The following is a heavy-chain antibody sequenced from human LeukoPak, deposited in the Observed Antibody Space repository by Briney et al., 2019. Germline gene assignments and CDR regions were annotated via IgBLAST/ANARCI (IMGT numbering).Heavy chain of an antibody. V-gene: IGHV3-30*02. CDR1: GFTFSSYG. Sequence: PGGSLRLSCAASGFTFSSYGMHWVRQAPGKGLEWVAFIRYDGSNKYYADSVKGRFTISRDNSKNTLYLQMNSLRAEDTAVYYCARDRGYHVGVLDIWGQGTMVTVSS. CDR2: IRYDGSNK. CDR3: ARDRGYHVGVLDI. D-gene: IGHD2-2*01. J-gene: IGHJ3*02.